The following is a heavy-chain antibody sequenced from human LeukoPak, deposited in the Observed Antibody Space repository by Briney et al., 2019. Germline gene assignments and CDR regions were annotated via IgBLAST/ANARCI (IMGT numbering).Heavy chain of an antibody. CDR2: IYYSGTT. J-gene: IGHJ4*02. Sequence: SQTLSLTCTVSGGSISSSGYYWSWLRQHPGKGLEWIGYIYYSGTTYYNPSLKSRVTLSVDTSKNQFSLKLFSVTAADTAVYYCAREDYYDSSGYLDYWGQGTLVTVSS. CDR3: AREDYYDSSGYLDY. CDR1: GGSISSSGYY. V-gene: IGHV4-31*03. D-gene: IGHD3-22*01.